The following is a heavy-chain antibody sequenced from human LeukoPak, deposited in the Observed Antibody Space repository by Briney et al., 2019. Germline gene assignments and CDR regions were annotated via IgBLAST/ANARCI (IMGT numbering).Heavy chain of an antibody. D-gene: IGHD3-10*01. Sequence: GGSLRLSCAAAGFTFSSHWTSWVRQAPGKGLEWVAVISYDGSNKYYADSVKGRFTISRDNSKNTLYLQMNSLRAEDTAVYYCARDLGLDPWGQGTLVTVSS. V-gene: IGHV3-30*03. CDR3: ARDLGLDP. CDR1: GFTFSSHW. CDR2: ISYDGSNK. J-gene: IGHJ5*02.